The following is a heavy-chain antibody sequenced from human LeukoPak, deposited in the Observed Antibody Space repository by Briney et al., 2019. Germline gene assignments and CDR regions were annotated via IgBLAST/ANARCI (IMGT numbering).Heavy chain of an antibody. Sequence: SVKVSCKASGGTLSSYAISWVRQAPGQGLEWMGGIIPIFGTANYAQKFQGRVTITADESTSTAYMELSSLRSEDTAVYYCARDRVTGATTSDAFDIWGQGTMVTVSS. CDR1: GGTLSSYA. CDR3: ARDRVTGATTSDAFDI. V-gene: IGHV1-69*13. D-gene: IGHD1-26*01. CDR2: IIPIFGTA. J-gene: IGHJ3*02.